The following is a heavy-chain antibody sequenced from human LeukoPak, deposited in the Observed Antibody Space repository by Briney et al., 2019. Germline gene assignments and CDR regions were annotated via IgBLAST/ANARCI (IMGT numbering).Heavy chain of an antibody. CDR1: GFSLSTYG. CDR3: AKVVRQRYSGWSEDYCYYMDV. V-gene: IGHV3-30*02. D-gene: IGHD1-26*01. J-gene: IGHJ6*03. CDR2: IRYDGSNK. Sequence: PGGSLRLSCAASGFSLSTYGMHWVRQAPGKGLEWVSFIRYDGSNKYYADSVKGRFTISRDNSKNTLYLQMNSLRAADTAVYYCAKVVRQRYSGWSEDYCYYMDVWGKGTTVTISS.